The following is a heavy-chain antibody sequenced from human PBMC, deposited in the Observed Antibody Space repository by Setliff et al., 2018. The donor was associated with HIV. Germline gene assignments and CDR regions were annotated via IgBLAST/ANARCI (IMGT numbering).Heavy chain of an antibody. V-gene: IGHV3-15*01. D-gene: IGHD1-26*01. CDR2: IKSKTDGGTT. CDR1: EFTLSGYS. CDR3: TTDLGGSYHGWNY. J-gene: IGHJ4*02. Sequence: PGGSLRLSCAASEFTLSGYSMSWVRQVPGKGLEWVGRIKSKTDGGTTDYAAPVKGRFTISRDDSKNTLYLQMNSLKTEDTAVYYCTTDLGGSYHGWNYWGQGTLVTVSS.